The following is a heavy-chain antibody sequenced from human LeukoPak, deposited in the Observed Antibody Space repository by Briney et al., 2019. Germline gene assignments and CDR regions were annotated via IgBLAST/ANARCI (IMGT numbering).Heavy chain of an antibody. V-gene: IGHV3-21*01. CDR3: VKPYYFSSGSLN. CDR2: ISRSSSYI. Sequence: GGSLRLSCAASGFTFSSHTMNWVRQAPGKGLEWVSSISRSSSYISYADSVKGRFTISRDNAKNSLHLQMNSLRAEDAAIYYCVKPYYFSSGSLNWGQGTLVTVSS. J-gene: IGHJ4*02. CDR1: GFTFSSHT. D-gene: IGHD3-10*01.